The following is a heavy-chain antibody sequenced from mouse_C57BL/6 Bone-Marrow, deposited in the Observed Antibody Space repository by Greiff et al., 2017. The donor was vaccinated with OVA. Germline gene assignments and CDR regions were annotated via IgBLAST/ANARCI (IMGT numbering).Heavy chain of an antibody. V-gene: IGHV1-54*01. CDR1: GYAFTNYL. D-gene: IGHD1-1*01. J-gene: IGHJ4*01. CDR2: INPGSGGT. CDR3: ARGGITTVKDY. Sequence: QVQLQQSGAELVRPGTSVKVSCKASGYAFTNYLIEWVKQRPGQGLEWIGVINPGSGGTNYNEKFKGKATLTADKSSSTAYMQLSSLTSEDSAVYFCARGGITTVKDYWGQGTSVTVSS.